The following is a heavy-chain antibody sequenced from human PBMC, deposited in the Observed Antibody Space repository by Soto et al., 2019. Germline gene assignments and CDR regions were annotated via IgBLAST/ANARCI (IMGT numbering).Heavy chain of an antibody. CDR3: TGEDYDILTGYYWARGSGMDV. Sequence: GGSLRLSCTASGFTFGDYAMSWFRQAPGKGLEWVGFIRSKAYGGTTEYAASVKGGFTISRDDSKSIAYLQMNSLKTEDTAVYYCTGEDYDILTGYYWARGSGMDVWGQGTTVTVSS. V-gene: IGHV3-49*03. CDR2: IRSKAYGGTT. D-gene: IGHD3-9*01. J-gene: IGHJ6*02. CDR1: GFTFGDYA.